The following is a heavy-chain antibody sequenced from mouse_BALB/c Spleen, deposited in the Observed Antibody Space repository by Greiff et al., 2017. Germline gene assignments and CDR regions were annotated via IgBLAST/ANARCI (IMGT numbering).Heavy chain of an antibody. CDR1: GFTFSSFG. Sequence: EVQGVESGGGLVQPGGSRKLSCAASGFTFSSFGMHWVRQAPEKGLEWVAYISSGSSTIYYADTVKGRFTISRDNPKNTLFLQMTSLRSEDTAMYYCARWGHKGAMDYWGQGTSVTVSS. V-gene: IGHV5-17*02. J-gene: IGHJ4*01. CDR2: ISSGSSTI. CDR3: ARWGHKGAMDY.